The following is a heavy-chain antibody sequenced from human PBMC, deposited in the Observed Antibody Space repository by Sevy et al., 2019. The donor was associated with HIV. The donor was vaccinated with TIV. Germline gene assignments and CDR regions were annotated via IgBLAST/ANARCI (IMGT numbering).Heavy chain of an antibody. D-gene: IGHD6-6*01. CDR3: AKEGSSPDWYFHV. CDR2: ISGSADRT. V-gene: IGHV3-23*01. CDR1: GFTFSTYA. Sequence: GGSLRLSCAASGFTFSTYAMSWVRQAPGKGLEWVSGISGSADRTNYADSVKGRFTISRDNSKNTLYLQMNSLRAEDTAVYYCAKEGSSPDWYFHVWGRGTLVTVSS. J-gene: IGHJ2*01.